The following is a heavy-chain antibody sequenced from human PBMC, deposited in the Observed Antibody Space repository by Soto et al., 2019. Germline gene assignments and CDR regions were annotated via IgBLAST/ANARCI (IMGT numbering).Heavy chain of an antibody. CDR3: ARVFRRGMHDFDI. D-gene: IGHD2-8*01. V-gene: IGHV4-59*01. CDR2: TYYSGST. CDR1: GSPISSYS. J-gene: IGHJ3*02. Sequence: SETRPLTCSLSGSPISSYSWCWIRQPPGKGLEWIGYTYYSGSTNYIPSLKSRVTISVDTSKNQFSLKLSSVTAADTAVYYCARVFRRGMHDFDIWGQGTMVT.